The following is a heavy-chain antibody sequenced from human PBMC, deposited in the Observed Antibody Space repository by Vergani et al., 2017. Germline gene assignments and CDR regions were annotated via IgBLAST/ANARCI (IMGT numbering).Heavy chain of an antibody. V-gene: IGHV3-11*05. CDR1: GFTFSDYY. CDR3: ARDIVVVVAATHYYYGMDV. J-gene: IGHJ6*02. D-gene: IGHD2-15*01. CDR2: ISSSSSYT. Sequence: QVQLVESGGGLVKPGGSLRLSCAASGFTFSDYYMSWIRQAPGKGLEWVSYISSSSSYTNYADSVKGRFTISRDNAKNSLYLQMNSLRAEDTAVYYCARDIVVVVAATHYYYGMDVWGQGP.